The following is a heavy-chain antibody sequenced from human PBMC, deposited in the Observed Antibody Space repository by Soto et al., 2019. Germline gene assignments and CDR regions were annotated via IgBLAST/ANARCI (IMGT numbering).Heavy chain of an antibody. Sequence: GASVKVSCKASGYTFTSYAMHWVRQAPGQGLEWMGWINAGNGNTKYSQKFQGRVTITRDTSASTAYMELSSLRSEDTAVYYCARDCRYNWFDPWGQGTLVTVSS. CDR2: INAGNGNT. V-gene: IGHV1-3*01. J-gene: IGHJ5*02. CDR3: ARDCRYNWFDP. CDR1: GYTFTSYA.